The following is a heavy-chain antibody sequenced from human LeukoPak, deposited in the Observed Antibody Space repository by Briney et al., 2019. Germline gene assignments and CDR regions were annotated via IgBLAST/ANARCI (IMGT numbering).Heavy chain of an antibody. CDR1: GFTFSSYG. D-gene: IGHD3-3*01. Sequence: GGSLRLSCAASGFTFSSYGVHWVRQAPGKGLEWVAVMSYEETYKNYAEAVKGRFTISRDDSKNTLFLQMSSLRPEDTAVYYCARDFGVIRRSWGQGTLVSVSS. J-gene: IGHJ5*01. CDR3: ARDFGVIRRS. V-gene: IGHV3-30*03. CDR2: MSYEETYK.